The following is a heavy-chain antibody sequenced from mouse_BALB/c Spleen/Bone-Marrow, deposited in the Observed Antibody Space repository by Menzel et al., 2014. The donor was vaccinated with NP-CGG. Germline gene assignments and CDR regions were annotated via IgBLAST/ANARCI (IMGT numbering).Heavy chain of an antibody. V-gene: IGHV1-39*01. CDR1: GYSFTGYN. CDR3: VRAVDVMDY. Sequence: QVVGSGPELEKPGASVKISCEASGYSFTGYNMNWVKQSNGKSLEWIGNIDPYYGGTSYNQKFKGKATLTVDKSSSTAYMQLKSLTSEDSAVYYCVRAVDVMDYRGQRTPITVP. J-gene: IGHJ4*01. CDR2: IDPYYGGT. D-gene: IGHD1-1*01.